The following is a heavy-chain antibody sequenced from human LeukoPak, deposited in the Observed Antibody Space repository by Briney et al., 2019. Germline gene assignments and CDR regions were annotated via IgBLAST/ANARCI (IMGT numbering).Heavy chain of an antibody. CDR2: ISYDGSDK. J-gene: IGHJ6*02. Sequence: PGGSLRLSCAASGFTFSSYGMHWVRQAPGKGLEWVAFISYDGSDKYYTDSVKGRFTISRDNSKDTLYLQMNSLRVEDTAVYYCAKWGGYCSSTTCLPGGMDVWGQGTTVTVSS. D-gene: IGHD2-2*01. CDR1: GFTFSSYG. CDR3: AKWGGYCSSTTCLPGGMDV. V-gene: IGHV3-30*18.